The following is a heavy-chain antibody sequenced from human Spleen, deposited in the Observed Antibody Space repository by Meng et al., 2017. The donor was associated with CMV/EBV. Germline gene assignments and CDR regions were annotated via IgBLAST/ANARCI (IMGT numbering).Heavy chain of an antibody. CDR1: GYTFTGYY. Sequence: ASVKVSCKASGYTFTGYYIQWVRQAPGQGLEWMGWINPMSGDTKYAQKFQGRVTMTRDTSIITASMDLRRLRSDDTAVYYCARLYVNCSGPRCQGDEYYYYGMDVWGHGTTVTVSS. CDR2: INPMSGDT. J-gene: IGHJ6*02. CDR3: ARLYVNCSGPRCQGDEYYYYGMDV. D-gene: IGHD2-15*01. V-gene: IGHV1-2*02.